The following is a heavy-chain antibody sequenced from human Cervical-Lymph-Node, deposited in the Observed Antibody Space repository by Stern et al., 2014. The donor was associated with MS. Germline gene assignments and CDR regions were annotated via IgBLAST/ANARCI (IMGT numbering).Heavy chain of an antibody. CDR2: ISSSRSYI. D-gene: IGHD3-9*01. Sequence: EVQLLESGGGLVKPGGSLRLSCAASGFTFSSYSMNWVRQAPGKGLEWVSSISSSRSYIYYADSVKGRFTISRDNAKNSLYLQMNSLRAEDTAVYYCARDKEYDILTGYKIAYFDYWGQGTLVTVSS. CDR3: ARDKEYDILTGYKIAYFDY. CDR1: GFTFSSYS. J-gene: IGHJ4*02. V-gene: IGHV3-21*01.